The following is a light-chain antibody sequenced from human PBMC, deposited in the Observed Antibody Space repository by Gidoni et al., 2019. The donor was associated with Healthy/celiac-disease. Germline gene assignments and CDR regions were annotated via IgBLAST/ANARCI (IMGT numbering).Light chain of an antibody. CDR3: QQSYSTPHT. CDR2: AAS. V-gene: IGKV1-39*01. CDR1: HSMSSY. J-gene: IGKJ2*01. Sequence: DIQMTQSPSSLSASASHSMSSYLNWYQQKPGKAPKLLNYAASSLQSGVPSRLSGSGSGTDFTLTVGSLQPEDLATYYCQQSYSTPHTFGQGTKLEIE.